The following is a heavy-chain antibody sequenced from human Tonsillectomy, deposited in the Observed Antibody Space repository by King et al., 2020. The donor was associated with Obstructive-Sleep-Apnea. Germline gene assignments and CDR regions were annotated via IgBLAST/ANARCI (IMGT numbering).Heavy chain of an antibody. CDR3: AKDLNIVVVPAAIRGY. J-gene: IGHJ4*02. CDR1: GFTFSSYA. CDR2: ISGSGGST. V-gene: IGHV3-23*04. D-gene: IGHD2-2*01. Sequence: VQLVESGGGLVQPGGSLRLSCAASGFTFSSYAMSWVRQAPGKGLEWVSAISGSGGSTYYADSVKGRFTISRDNSKNTLYLQMNSLRAEDTAVYYCAKDLNIVVVPAAIRGYWGQGTLVTVSS.